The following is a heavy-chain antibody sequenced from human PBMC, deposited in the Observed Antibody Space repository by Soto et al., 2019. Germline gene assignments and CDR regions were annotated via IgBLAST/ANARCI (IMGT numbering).Heavy chain of an antibody. CDR1: GFMFSSAW. CDR3: VEGWNDF. CDR2: IKSKSDGGAR. J-gene: IGHJ4*02. V-gene: IGHV3-15*01. Sequence: EVQVVESGGDLVKPGGSLRLSCVTSGFMFSSAWMSWVRQAPGKGLEWVGRIKSKSDGGARDYAAPVKGRFSISRDDSKNTVYLQMNSLRAEDTAVYYCVEGWNDFWGQGTLVTVFS. D-gene: IGHD1-1*01.